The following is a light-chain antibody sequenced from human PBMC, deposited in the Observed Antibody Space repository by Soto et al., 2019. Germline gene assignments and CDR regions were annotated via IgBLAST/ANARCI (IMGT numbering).Light chain of an antibody. V-gene: IGKV1-5*03. CDR1: RSLSGW. CDR3: QQYFGAWT. CDR2: KVS. J-gene: IGKJ1*01. Sequence: DFQMTQSPSTLSASVGDRVTITCRASRSLSGWLAWYQQKPGKAPKLLIYKVSTLETGVPSRFSGSGSGTEFTLTINSLQPDDFGTYYCQQYFGAWTFGQGTKVEFK.